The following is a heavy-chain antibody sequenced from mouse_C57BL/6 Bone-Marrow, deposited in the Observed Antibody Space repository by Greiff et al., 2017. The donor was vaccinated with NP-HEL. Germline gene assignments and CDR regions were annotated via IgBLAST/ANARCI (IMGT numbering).Heavy chain of an antibody. CDR1: GYTFTSYG. D-gene: IGHD2-2*01. CDR3: ARWGGYLFDY. J-gene: IGHJ2*01. V-gene: IGHV1-81*01. Sequence: VQLQQSGAELARPGASVKLSCKASGYTFTSYGISWVKQRTGQGLEWIGDINPNNGGTIYNQKFKGKATLTVDKSSSTAYMELRSLTSEDTAVYYCARWGGYLFDYWGQGTTLTVSS. CDR2: INPNNGGT.